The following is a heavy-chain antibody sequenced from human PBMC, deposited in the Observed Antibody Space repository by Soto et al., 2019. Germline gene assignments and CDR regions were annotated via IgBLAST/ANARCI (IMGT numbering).Heavy chain of an antibody. J-gene: IGHJ5*02. CDR1: GGTFSTYS. CDR3: ARGATHGSSWYFWFDP. CDR2: IIPLFGTT. Sequence: SVKVSCKDSGGTFSTYSLNWVRQAPGQGLEWMGGIIPLFGTTNYAQKFKGRVTITADESTSTAYMELSSLRAEDAAVYYCARGATHGSSWYFWFDPWGQGTLVTVSS. D-gene: IGHD6-13*01. V-gene: IGHV1-69*13.